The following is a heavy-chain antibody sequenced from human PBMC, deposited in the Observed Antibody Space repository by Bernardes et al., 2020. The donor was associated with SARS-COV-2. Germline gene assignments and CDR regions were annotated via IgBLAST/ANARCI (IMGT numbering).Heavy chain of an antibody. Sequence: GGSLRLSCSASGFIVNNNYMTWVRQAPGKGLEWVSVLYSGDTYYAESVKGRFTISRDTSENTVFLQMNNLRAEDTAVYYCARGEYTNFNFEGTHYNLFYGLDVWGKGTTVTVS. J-gene: IGHJ6*04. D-gene: IGHD3-3*01. CDR1: GFIVNNNY. CDR2: LYSGDT. CDR3: ARGEYTNFNFEGTHYNLFYGLDV. V-gene: IGHV3-53*01.